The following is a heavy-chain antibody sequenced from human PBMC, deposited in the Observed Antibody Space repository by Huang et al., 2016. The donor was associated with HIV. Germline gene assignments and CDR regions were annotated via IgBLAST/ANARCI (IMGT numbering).Heavy chain of an antibody. CDR2: VYQSWST. D-gene: IGHD6-13*01. CDR3: ASQHIGAAATWF. Sequence: QLQLQESGPGQVKPSETLSLTCTVSGDFISSTNYYWGWIRQSPGKGLGWVGSVYQSWSTNYKPSLKSRVTLSGDTSRNQFSLRMNSVTAADTAVYYCASQHIGAAATWFWGRGTQVAVSS. V-gene: IGHV4-39*01. CDR1: GDFISSTNYY. J-gene: IGHJ4*02.